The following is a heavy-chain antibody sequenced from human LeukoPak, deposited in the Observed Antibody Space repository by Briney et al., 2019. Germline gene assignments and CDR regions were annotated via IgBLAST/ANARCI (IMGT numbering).Heavy chain of an antibody. Sequence: PSETLSLTCSVSGGSISSYYWSWIRQPAGMGLEWIGQIYSSGSTNYNPSLTSRVTISVDKSKNQFSLKLNSVTAADTAVYYCATEGGYDILTGNHINVWGKGTTVTVSS. J-gene: IGHJ6*04. D-gene: IGHD3-9*01. CDR1: GGSISSYY. CDR3: ATEGGYDILTGNHINV. V-gene: IGHV4-4*07. CDR2: IYSSGST.